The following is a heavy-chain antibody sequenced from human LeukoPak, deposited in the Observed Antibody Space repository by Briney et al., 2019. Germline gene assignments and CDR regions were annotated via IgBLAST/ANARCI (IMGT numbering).Heavy chain of an antibody. V-gene: IGHV4-30-4*08. Sequence: KPSETLSLTCTVSGGSISSGDYYWSWIRQPPGKGLEWIGYIYYSGSTYYNPSLKSRVTISVDTSKNKFSLKLSSVTAADTAVYYCARERPDRNYYYMDVWGKGTTVTVSS. CDR3: ARERPDRNYYYMDV. CDR1: GGSISSGDYY. CDR2: IYYSGST. J-gene: IGHJ6*03.